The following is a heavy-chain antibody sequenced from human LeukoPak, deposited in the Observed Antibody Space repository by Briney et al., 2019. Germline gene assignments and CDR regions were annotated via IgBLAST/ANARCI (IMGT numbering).Heavy chain of an antibody. CDR1: GFTFISYS. V-gene: IGHV3-21*01. CDR3: ARASFQDYYYGMDV. D-gene: IGHD2-15*01. CDR2: ISSSSSYI. J-gene: IGHJ6*02. Sequence: GSLRLSCAASGFTFISYSMNWVRQAPGKGLEWVSSISSSSSYIYYADSVKGRFTISRDNAKNSLYLQMNSLRAEDTAVYYCARASFQDYYYGMDVWGQGTTVTVSS.